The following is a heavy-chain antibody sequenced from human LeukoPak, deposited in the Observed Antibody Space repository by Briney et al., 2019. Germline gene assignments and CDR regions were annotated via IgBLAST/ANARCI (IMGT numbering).Heavy chain of an antibody. CDR2: MNPNSGNT. D-gene: IGHD3-22*01. J-gene: IGHJ5*02. Sequence: ASVKVSCKASGGTFSSYAINWVRQATGQGLEWMGWMNPNSGNTGYAQKFQGRVTMTRNTSISTAYMELSSLRSEDTAVYYCARGLYYDSSGYPWGQGTLVTVSS. CDR3: ARGLYYDSSGYP. CDR1: GGTFSSYA. V-gene: IGHV1-8*02.